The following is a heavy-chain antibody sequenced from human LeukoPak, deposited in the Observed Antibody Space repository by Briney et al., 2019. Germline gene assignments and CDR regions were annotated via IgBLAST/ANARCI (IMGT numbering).Heavy chain of an antibody. J-gene: IGHJ4*02. V-gene: IGHV3-23*01. Sequence: PGGSLRLSCAASGFTFSSYAMSWVRQAPGKGLEWVSAISGSGGSTYYADSVKGRFTISRDNSKNTLYLQMNSLRAEDTAVYYCANDQRAYGDYVPFDYWGQGTLVTVSS. CDR1: GFTFSSYA. CDR2: ISGSGGST. CDR3: ANDQRAYGDYVPFDY. D-gene: IGHD4-17*01.